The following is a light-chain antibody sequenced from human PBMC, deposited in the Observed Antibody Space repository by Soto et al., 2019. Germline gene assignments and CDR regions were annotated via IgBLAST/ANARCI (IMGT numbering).Light chain of an antibody. CDR1: QSVSSN. Sequence: TQSPSTLSASVGDRVTITCRASQSVSSNLAWYQQKPGQAPRLLIYGASNRATGTPARFSGGGSGTDFTLTISNLEPEDFAVYYCQQRSDWPWTFGQGNKVDIK. J-gene: IGKJ1*01. CDR3: QQRSDWPWT. V-gene: IGKV3-11*01. CDR2: GAS.